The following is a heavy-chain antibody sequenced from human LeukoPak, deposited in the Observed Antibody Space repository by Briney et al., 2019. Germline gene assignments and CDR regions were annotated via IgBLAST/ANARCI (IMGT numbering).Heavy chain of an antibody. V-gene: IGHV3-30*02. CDR2: IRYHGSDK. J-gene: IGHJ4*02. CDR1: GFTFSGSG. Sequence: GGSLRLSCAASGFTFSGSGMHWARQAPGKGLEWVAFIRYHGSDKYYADSEKGRFTISRDNSKNTLYLQMNSLRAEDTAVYYCARSPTSWYFDYWGQGTLVTVSS. CDR3: ARSPTSWYFDY. D-gene: IGHD2-2*01.